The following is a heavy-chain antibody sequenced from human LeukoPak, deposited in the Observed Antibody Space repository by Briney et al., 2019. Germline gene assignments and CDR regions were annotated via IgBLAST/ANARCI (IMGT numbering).Heavy chain of an antibody. J-gene: IGHJ4*02. CDR2: ISSSGSAI. Sequence: GGSLSLSCAASGFTLSSYEMNWVRQAPGMGLEWVSKISSSGSAIYYADSVKGRFTISRDNAKSSLYLQMNSLRVEDTAVYYCARGGSLGYWGQGTLVTVSS. CDR1: GFTLSSYE. D-gene: IGHD6-19*01. CDR3: ARGGSLGY. V-gene: IGHV3-48*03.